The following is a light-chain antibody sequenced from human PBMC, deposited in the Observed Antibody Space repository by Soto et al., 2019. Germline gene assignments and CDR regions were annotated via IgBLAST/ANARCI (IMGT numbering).Light chain of an antibody. CDR3: SSYTNTNTYV. J-gene: IGLJ1*01. Sequence: QLVLTQPASVSGSPGQSITISCTGTSSDVGAYDSVSWYQQHPGKAPKLMIYEVINRSSGVSNRFSGSKSGNTASLTISGLQAEDEADYHCSSYTNTNTYVFGTGTKLTVL. CDR2: EVI. V-gene: IGLV2-14*01. CDR1: SSDVGAYDS.